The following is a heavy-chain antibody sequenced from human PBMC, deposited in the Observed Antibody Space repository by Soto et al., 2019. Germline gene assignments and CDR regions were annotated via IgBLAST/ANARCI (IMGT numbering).Heavy chain of an antibody. CDR3: ARRETGELSDAFDI. CDR1: GFTFSSYS. CDR2: ISSSSSYI. J-gene: IGHJ3*02. D-gene: IGHD7-27*01. V-gene: IGHV3-21*01. Sequence: GGSLRLSCAASGFTFSSYSMNWVRQAPGKGLEWVSSISSSSSYIYYADSVKGRFTISRDNSKNSLYLQMNSLRAEDSAVYYGARRETGELSDAFDIWGQGTMVTVSS.